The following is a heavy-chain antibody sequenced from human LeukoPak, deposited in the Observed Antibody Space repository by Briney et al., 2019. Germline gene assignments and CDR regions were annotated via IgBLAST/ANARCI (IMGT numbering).Heavy chain of an antibody. CDR2: IYYSGST. Sequence: SETLSLTCTVSGGSISSYYWSWIRQPPGKGLEWIGYIYYSGSTNYNPSLKSRVTISVDTSKNQFSLKLSSVTAADTAVYYCARATSEYSSGWYGDYWGQGTLVTVSS. V-gene: IGHV4-59*01. CDR1: GGSISSYY. CDR3: ARATSEYSSGWYGDY. J-gene: IGHJ4*02. D-gene: IGHD6-19*01.